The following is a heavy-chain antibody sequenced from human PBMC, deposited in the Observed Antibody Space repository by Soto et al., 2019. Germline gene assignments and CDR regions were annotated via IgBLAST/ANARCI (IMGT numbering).Heavy chain of an antibody. CDR2: IIPHLDTT. CDR3: VRDSPIGSTFSGYDGIDY. D-gene: IGHD5-12*01. Sequence: QVQLVQSGAEVKKPGSSVNVSCKTSGGTFSNDIITWVRQAPGQGLEWMGRIIPHLDTTNYAQKFQGRVTITADKSTGTAYMELNSLRSEDTAVYYCVRDSPIGSTFSGYDGIDYWRQGTLVTVSS. V-gene: IGHV1-69*08. CDR1: GGTFSNDI. J-gene: IGHJ4*02.